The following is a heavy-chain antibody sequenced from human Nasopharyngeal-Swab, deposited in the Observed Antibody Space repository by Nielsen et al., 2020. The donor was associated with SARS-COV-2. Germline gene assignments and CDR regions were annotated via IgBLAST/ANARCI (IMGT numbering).Heavy chain of an antibody. CDR1: GFSLRTSGVG. CDR3: AHTREKWRVAFDY. CDR2: IYWDGHK. D-gene: IGHD6-19*01. J-gene: IGHJ4*02. Sequence: SGPTLVHPTQTLTLTCTFRGFSLRTSGVGVGWIRQPPGKALEWLAAIYWDGHKRLQSRLTITKDVSKNQVVLTMSNMDPVDTATYYCAHTREKWRVAFDYWGQGTLVTVSS. V-gene: IGHV2-5*02.